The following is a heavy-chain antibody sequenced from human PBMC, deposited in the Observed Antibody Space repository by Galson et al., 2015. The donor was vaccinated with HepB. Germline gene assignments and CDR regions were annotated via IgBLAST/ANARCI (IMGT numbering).Heavy chain of an antibody. V-gene: IGHV3-7*01. CDR1: GLTFSNHW. CDR3: ARGRAGVVSS. J-gene: IGHJ5*02. D-gene: IGHD3-10*01. CDR2: IKQDGSEK. Sequence: SLRLSCAASGLTFSNHWMSWVRQAPGKGLEWVANIKQDGSEKDSVDSVKGRFTISRDNAKNSLYLQMNSLRAEDTAVYYCARGRAGVVSSWGQGTLVTVSS.